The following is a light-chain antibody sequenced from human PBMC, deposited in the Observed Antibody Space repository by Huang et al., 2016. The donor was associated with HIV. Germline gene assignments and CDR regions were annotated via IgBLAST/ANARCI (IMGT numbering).Light chain of an antibody. CDR3: QQYHNWPPLT. V-gene: IGKV3-15*01. Sequence: EIVMTQSPATLSVSPGERATLSCRVSQSVSSNLAWYQQKPGQAPRRLIYGASTRAIGIPARFSGSGSGTEFTLTISSLQSEDFAVYYCQQYHNWPPLTFGPGTKVDIK. CDR1: QSVSSN. J-gene: IGKJ3*01. CDR2: GAS.